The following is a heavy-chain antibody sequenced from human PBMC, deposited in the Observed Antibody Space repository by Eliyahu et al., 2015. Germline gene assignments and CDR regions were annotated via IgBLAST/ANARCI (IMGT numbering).Heavy chain of an antibody. CDR1: GFXFSNAW. V-gene: IGHV3-15*01. CDR3: TTDVAIAVAGQVY. J-gene: IGHJ4*02. D-gene: IGHD6-19*01. Sequence: EVQLVESGGGLVKPGGSLRLSCAASGFXFSNAWMSWVRQAPGKGLEWVGRIKSKTDGGTTDYAAPVKGRFTISRDDSKNTLYLQMNSLKTEDTAVYYCTTDVAIAVAGQVYWGQGTLVTVSS. CDR2: IKSKTDGGTT.